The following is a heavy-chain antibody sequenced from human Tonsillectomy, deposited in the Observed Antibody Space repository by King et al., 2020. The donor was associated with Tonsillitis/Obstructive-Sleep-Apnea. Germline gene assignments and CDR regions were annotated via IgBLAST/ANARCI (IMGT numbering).Heavy chain of an antibody. Sequence: VQLVESGGGVVQPGRSLRLSCAVSGFTFDTHGMHWVRQAPGKGLEWLAVISYDGSNKYYADSVKGRFTISRDNSNNTLFLQMSSLRTEDTAVYCCAKDELHMCSSTSCYLIDYWGQGTLVAVSS. V-gene: IGHV3-30*18. CDR1: GFTFDTHG. CDR3: AKDELHMCSSTSCYLIDY. J-gene: IGHJ4*02. D-gene: IGHD2-2*01. CDR2: ISYDGSNK.